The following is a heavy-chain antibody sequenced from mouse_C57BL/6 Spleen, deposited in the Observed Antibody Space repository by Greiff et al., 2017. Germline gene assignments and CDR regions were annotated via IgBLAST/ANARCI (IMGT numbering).Heavy chain of an antibody. CDR1: GFTFTDYY. J-gene: IGHJ1*03. CDR3: ASLDYEYWYFDV. V-gene: IGHV7-3*01. D-gene: IGHD2-4*01. CDR2: IRNKANGYTT. Sequence: EVMLVESGGGLVPPGGSLSLSCAASGFTFTDYYMSWVRQPPGKALEWLGFIRNKANGYTTEYSASVKGRFTISRDNSQSILYLQMDALRAEDSATYYCASLDYEYWYFDVWGTGTTVTVSS.